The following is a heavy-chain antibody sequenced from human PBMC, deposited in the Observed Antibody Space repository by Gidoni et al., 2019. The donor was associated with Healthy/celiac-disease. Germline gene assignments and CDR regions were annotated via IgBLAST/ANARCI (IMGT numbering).Heavy chain of an antibody. CDR3: AREDSSGWQNYFDY. CDR2: ISYDGSNK. Sequence: QVQLVESGGGVVQPGRSLRLSCAASGFTFSSYAMHWVRQAPGKGLEWVAVISYDGSNKYYADSVKGRFTISRDNSKNTLYLQMNSLRAEDTAVYYCAREDSSGWQNYFDYWGQGTLVTVSS. J-gene: IGHJ4*02. V-gene: IGHV3-30-3*01. D-gene: IGHD6-19*01. CDR1: GFTFSSYA.